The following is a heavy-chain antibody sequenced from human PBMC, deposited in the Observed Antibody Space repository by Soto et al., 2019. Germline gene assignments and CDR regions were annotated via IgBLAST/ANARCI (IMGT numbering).Heavy chain of an antibody. V-gene: IGHV3-23*01. CDR2: ISGDGART. D-gene: IGHD6-13*01. J-gene: IGHJ5*02. CDR1: GFTFSSDS. Sequence: GGSLRLSCEASGFTFSSDSMSWVRQTPGKGLEWVSTISGDGARTSYADSVRGRFTISRDNSKNTLYLQMNSLRAEDTAVYYCAKDRQQLVVWFDPWGQGTLVTVSS. CDR3: AKDRQQLVVWFDP.